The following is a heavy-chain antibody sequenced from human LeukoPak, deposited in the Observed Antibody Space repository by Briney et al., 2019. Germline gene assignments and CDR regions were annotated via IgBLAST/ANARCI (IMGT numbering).Heavy chain of an antibody. V-gene: IGHV3-7*01. CDR2: IKQDGSEK. D-gene: IGHD3-22*01. Sequence: GGSLRLSCAASGFTFSSDCMSWVRQAPGKGLEWVANIKQDGSEKYYVDSVKGRFTISRDNAKDSLYLQMNSLRADDTAVYYCARDGDTSGYTDWGQGTLVTVSS. J-gene: IGHJ4*02. CDR1: GFTFSSDC. CDR3: ARDGDTSGYTD.